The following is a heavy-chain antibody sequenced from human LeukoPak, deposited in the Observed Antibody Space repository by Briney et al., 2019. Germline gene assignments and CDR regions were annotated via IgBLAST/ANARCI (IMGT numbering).Heavy chain of an antibody. Sequence: SETLSLTCTLSGHSISSSSYSWGWIRQPPGKGLECIGSIYYSGSTYYNPSLKRRVTISVDTSKNQFSLKLSSVTAADTAVYYCARPYYYGSGSWADWGQGTLVTVSS. V-gene: IGHV4-39*01. D-gene: IGHD3-10*01. CDR3: ARPYYYGSGSWAD. J-gene: IGHJ4*02. CDR2: IYYSGST. CDR1: GHSISSSSYS.